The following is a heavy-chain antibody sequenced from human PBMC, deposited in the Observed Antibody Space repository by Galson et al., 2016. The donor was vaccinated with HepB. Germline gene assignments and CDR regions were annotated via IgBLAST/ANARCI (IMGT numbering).Heavy chain of an antibody. D-gene: IGHD2-2*01. CDR1: GFTFSSYA. V-gene: IGHV3-64*01. CDR2: ISSNGGST. J-gene: IGHJ6*02. Sequence: SLRLSCAASGFTFSSYAMHWVRQAPGKGLEYVSAISSNGGSTYYANSVKGRFTISRDNSKNTLYLQMGSLRAEDMAVYYCARSLTRYCISTACYGNYYGMDVWGQGTTVTVSS. CDR3: ARSLTRYCISTACYGNYYGMDV.